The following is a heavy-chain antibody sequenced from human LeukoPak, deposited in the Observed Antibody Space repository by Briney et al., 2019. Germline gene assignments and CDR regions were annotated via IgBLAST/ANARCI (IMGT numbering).Heavy chain of an antibody. J-gene: IGHJ4*02. CDR3: ARRQALWYSSGWDLDY. CDR1: GGSFSGYY. Sequence: PSETLSLTCAVYGGSFSGYYWSWIRQPPGKGLEWIGEINHSGSTNYNPSLKSRVTISVDTSKNQFSLKLSSVTAADTAVYYCARRQALWYSSGWDLDYWGQGTLVTVSS. V-gene: IGHV4-34*01. CDR2: INHSGST. D-gene: IGHD6-19*01.